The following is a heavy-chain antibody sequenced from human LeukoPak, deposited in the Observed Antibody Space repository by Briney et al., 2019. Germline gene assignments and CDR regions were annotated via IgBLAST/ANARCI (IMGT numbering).Heavy chain of an antibody. Sequence: GGSLRLSCAASGFTFSDYYVSWIRQAPGKGLEWVSVIYSGGSTYYADSVKGRFTISRDNSKNTLYLQMNSLRAEDTAVYYCARGWYSGSYYDYWGQGTLVTVSS. CDR3: ARGWYSGSYYDY. CDR2: IYSGGST. CDR1: GFTFSDYY. J-gene: IGHJ4*02. D-gene: IGHD1-26*01. V-gene: IGHV3-66*01.